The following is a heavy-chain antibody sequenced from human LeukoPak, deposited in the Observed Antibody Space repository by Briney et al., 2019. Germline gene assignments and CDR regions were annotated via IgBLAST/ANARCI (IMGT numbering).Heavy chain of an antibody. CDR1: GFTFSSYS. V-gene: IGHV3-21*01. J-gene: IGHJ3*02. D-gene: IGHD4-17*01. Sequence: PGGSLRLSCAASGFTFSSYSMNWVRQAPGKGLEWVSSISSSSSYIYYADSVKGRFTISRDNAKNSLYLQMNSLRAEDTAVYYCARDPGNYGANDAFDIWGQGTMVTVSS. CDR2: ISSSSSYI. CDR3: ARDPGNYGANDAFDI.